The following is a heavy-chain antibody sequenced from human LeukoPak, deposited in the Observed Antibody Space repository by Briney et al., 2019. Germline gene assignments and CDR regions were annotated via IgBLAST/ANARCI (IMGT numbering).Heavy chain of an antibody. D-gene: IGHD6-19*01. Sequence: SETLSLTCTVSGGSISSYYWSWIRQPPGKGLEWIGYIYYSGSTNYNPSLKTRVTISLDTSKNQFSLKLNSVTAADTAVYYCARVDVGCSSGGLDYWGQGTLVTVSS. CDR3: ARVDVGCSSGGLDY. CDR2: IYYSGST. CDR1: GGSISSYY. J-gene: IGHJ4*02. V-gene: IGHV4-59*08.